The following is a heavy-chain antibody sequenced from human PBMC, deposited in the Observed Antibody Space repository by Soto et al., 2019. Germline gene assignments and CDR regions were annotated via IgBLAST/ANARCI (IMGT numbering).Heavy chain of an antibody. J-gene: IGHJ4*02. CDR2: ISAGNGNT. V-gene: IGHV1-3*01. CDR3: ARNPLYGSGSYKFDY. D-gene: IGHD3-10*01. CDR1: GYTFTSYA. Sequence: ASVKVSCKASGYTFTSYAMHWVRQAPGQRLEWMGWISAGNGNTKYSQKFQGRVTITRDTSASTAYMELSSLRSEDTAVYYCARNPLYGSGSYKFDYWGQGTLVTVSS.